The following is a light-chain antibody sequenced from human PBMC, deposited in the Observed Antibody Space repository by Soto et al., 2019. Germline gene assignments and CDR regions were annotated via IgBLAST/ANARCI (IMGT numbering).Light chain of an antibody. CDR2: GNS. CDR3: QSYDSSLSVVV. Sequence: QSVLTQPPSVSGAPGQWVTISCTGSSSNIGAGYDVHWYQQLPGTAPKLLIHGNSNRPSGVPDRFSGSKSGTSASLAITGLQAEDEADYYCQSYDSSLSVVVFGGGTKLTVL. CDR1: SSNIGAGYD. V-gene: IGLV1-40*01. J-gene: IGLJ2*01.